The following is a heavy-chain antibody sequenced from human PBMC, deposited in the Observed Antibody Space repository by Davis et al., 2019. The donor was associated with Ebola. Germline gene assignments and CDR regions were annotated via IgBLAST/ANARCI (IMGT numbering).Heavy chain of an antibody. D-gene: IGHD6-6*01. CDR2: IIPIFGTA. CDR3: ARAGEQLVRSFFDY. Sequence: SVKVSCKAFGYTFTGYYMHWVRQAPGQGLEWMGGIIPIFGTANYAQKFQGRVTITADESTSTAYMELSSLRSEDTAVYYCARAGEQLVRSFFDYWGQGTLVTVSS. V-gene: IGHV1-69*13. CDR1: GYTFTGYY. J-gene: IGHJ4*02.